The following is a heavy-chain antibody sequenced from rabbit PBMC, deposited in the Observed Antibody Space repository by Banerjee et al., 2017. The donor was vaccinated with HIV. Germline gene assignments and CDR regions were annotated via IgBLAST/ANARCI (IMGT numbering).Heavy chain of an antibody. CDR2: IYTGDGHT. CDR3: ARAYDNIALIRLDL. CDR1: GIAFSSSYW. D-gene: IGHD1-1*01. Sequence: QQQLEESGGGLVKPGGTLTLTCKASGIAFSSSYWICWVRQAPGEGLEWIACIYTGDGHTYYASWAKGRFAISKTSSTPVTLQMSSLTAADTATYFCARAYDNIALIRLDLWGQGTLVTVS. V-gene: IGHV1S45*01. J-gene: IGHJ3*01.